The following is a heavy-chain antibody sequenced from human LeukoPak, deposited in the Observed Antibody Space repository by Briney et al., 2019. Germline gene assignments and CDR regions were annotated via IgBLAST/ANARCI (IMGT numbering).Heavy chain of an antibody. CDR1: GFTFDDYA. Sequence: GRSLRLSCAASGFTFDDYAMHWVRQAPGKGLEWVSGISWNSGSIGYADSVKGRFTTSRDNAKNSLYLQMNSLRAEDTALYYCANFNIAAAGPNDYWGQGTLVTVSS. CDR3: ANFNIAAAGPNDY. D-gene: IGHD6-13*01. V-gene: IGHV3-9*01. CDR2: ISWNSGSI. J-gene: IGHJ4*02.